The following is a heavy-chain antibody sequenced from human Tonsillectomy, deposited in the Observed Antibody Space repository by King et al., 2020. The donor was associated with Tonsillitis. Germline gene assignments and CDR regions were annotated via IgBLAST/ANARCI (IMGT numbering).Heavy chain of an antibody. D-gene: IGHD6-13*01. Sequence: VQLVESGGGVDQPGTSLRLSCAASGFTFSSYGMHWVRQAPGKGLEWVAVISYDGNNKYYADSVKGRFTISRDNSKNTLYLQMNSLRAEDTAVYYCARDDSSSWYPFDYWGQGTLVTVSS. CDR2: ISYDGNNK. CDR3: ARDDSSSWYPFDY. V-gene: IGHV3-33*05. J-gene: IGHJ4*02. CDR1: GFTFSSYG.